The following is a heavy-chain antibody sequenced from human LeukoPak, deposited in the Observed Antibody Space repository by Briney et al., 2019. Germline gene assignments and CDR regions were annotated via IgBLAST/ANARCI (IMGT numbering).Heavy chain of an antibody. CDR3: ARDWGITMIPI. J-gene: IGHJ3*02. D-gene: IGHD3-22*01. CDR1: GFTLSLAW. CDR2: IKYDGSYT. Sequence: GGSLRLSCATSGFTLSLAWMHWVRQAPGKGLEWVSRIKYDGSYTNYADSVKGRFTISRDNAKNSLYLQMNSLRAEDTAVYYCARDWGITMIPIWGQGTMVTVSS. V-gene: IGHV3-74*01.